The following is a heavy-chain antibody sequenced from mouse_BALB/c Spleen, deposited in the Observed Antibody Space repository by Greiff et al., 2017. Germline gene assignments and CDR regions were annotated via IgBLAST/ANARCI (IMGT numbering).Heavy chain of an antibody. D-gene: IGHD2-14*01. CDR3: ARRGGYYRYDDDYYAMDY. J-gene: IGHJ4*01. CDR1: GFSLSTSGMG. V-gene: IGHV8-12*01. Sequence: QVTLKESGPGILQPSQTLSLTCSFSGFSLSTSGMGVSWIRQPSGKGLEWLAHIYWDDDKRYNPSLKSRLTISKDTSSNQVFLKITSVDTADTATYYCARRGGYYRYDDDYYAMDYWGQGTSVTVSS. CDR2: IYWDDDK.